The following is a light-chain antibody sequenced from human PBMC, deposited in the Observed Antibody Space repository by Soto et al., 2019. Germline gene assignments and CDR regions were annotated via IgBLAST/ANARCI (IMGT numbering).Light chain of an antibody. CDR3: QQYCATPWT. V-gene: IGKV3-20*01. Sequence: EIVLTQSPGTLSLSPGERATLSCRASQSVTNNQFAWFRQKPGQAPRLLIWGVSNRATGIPDRFSGSGSGTDFTLTISSLQAEDVAVYYCQQYCATPWTFGQGTKVEIK. CDR1: QSVTNNQ. CDR2: GVS. J-gene: IGKJ1*01.